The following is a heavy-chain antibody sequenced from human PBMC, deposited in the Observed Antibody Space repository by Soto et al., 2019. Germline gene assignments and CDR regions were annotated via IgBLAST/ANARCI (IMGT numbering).Heavy chain of an antibody. CDR1: GFTFSNYE. J-gene: IGHJ4*02. V-gene: IGHV3-23*01. Sequence: GGSLRLSCAASGFTFSNYEMNWVRQAPGKGLEWVSAISGSGGSTYYADSAKGRFTISRDNSKNTLYLQMNSLGAEDTAVYYCTKDGYSSDWDPIDYWGQGTLVTVSS. CDR3: TKDGYSSDWDPIDY. CDR2: ISGSGGST. D-gene: IGHD5-12*01.